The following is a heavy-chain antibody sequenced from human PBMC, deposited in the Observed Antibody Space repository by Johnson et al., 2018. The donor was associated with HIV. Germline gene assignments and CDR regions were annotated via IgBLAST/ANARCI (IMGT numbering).Heavy chain of an antibody. CDR2: IKSETDGGTT. V-gene: IGHV3-15*01. J-gene: IGHJ3*02. CDR1: GFTFTNAW. CDR3: ATVVVITQDAFDI. Sequence: VQLVESGGGLVKPGGSLRLSCAASGFTFTNAWMSWVRQAPGKGLEWLGRIKSETDGGTTDYAAPVDGRFTISRSESKNTLYPQMNSLKIEDTAVYYCATVVVITQDAFDIWGQGTMVTVSS. D-gene: IGHD3-22*01.